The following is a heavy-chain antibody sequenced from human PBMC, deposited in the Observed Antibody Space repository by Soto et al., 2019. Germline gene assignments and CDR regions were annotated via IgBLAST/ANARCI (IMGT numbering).Heavy chain of an antibody. Sequence: ASVKRSCKASVYRITRDHINCGRLTNGQGLEWMGWMNPNSGNTGYAQKFQGRVTMTRNTSISTAYMELSSLRSEGTAVYYCARAPQGSGSYPDGMDVWGQGTTVTVSS. V-gene: IGHV1-8*01. CDR2: MNPNSGNT. D-gene: IGHD3-10*01. CDR1: VYRITRDH. CDR3: ARAPQGSGSYPDGMDV. J-gene: IGHJ6*02.